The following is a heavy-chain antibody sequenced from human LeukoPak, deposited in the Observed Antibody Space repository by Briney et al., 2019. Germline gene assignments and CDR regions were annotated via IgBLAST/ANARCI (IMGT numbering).Heavy chain of an antibody. Sequence: SETLSLTCAVYGGSFSGYYWSWIRQPPGKGLEWIGGINHSGSTNYNPSLKSRVTVSVDTSKNQFSLKLSSVTAADTAVYYCARGPLYYYDSSGAYFDYWGQGTLVTVSS. CDR1: GGSFSGYY. CDR3: ARGPLYYYDSSGAYFDY. J-gene: IGHJ4*02. V-gene: IGHV4-34*01. CDR2: INHSGST. D-gene: IGHD3-22*01.